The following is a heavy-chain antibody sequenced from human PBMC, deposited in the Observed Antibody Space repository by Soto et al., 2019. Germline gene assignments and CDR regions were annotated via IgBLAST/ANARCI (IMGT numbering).Heavy chain of an antibody. D-gene: IGHD6-6*01. CDR1: GYSFTSYW. CDR2: IYPGDSDT. J-gene: IGHJ6*02. V-gene: IGHV5-51*01. Sequence: PGESLKISCKGSGYSFTSYWIGWVRQMPGKGLEWMGIIYPGDSDTRYSPSFQGQVTISADKSISTAYLQWSSLKASDTAMYYCARRRIAARQYYYYYGMDVWGQGTTVTGSS. CDR3: ARRRIAARQYYYYYGMDV.